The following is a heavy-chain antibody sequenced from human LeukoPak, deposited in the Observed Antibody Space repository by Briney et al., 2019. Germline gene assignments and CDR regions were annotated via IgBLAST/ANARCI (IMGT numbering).Heavy chain of an antibody. CDR2: IYYSGST. V-gene: IGHV4-59*01. Sequence: SETLSLTCTVSGGSISSYYWSWIRQPPGKGLEWIGYIYYSGSTNYNPSLKSRVTISADTSKNKFSLKLSSVTAADTAVYYCDRGSGDILTGYYHDAFDIWGQGTMVTVSS. D-gene: IGHD3-9*01. CDR1: GGSISSYY. J-gene: IGHJ3*02. CDR3: DRGSGDILTGYYHDAFDI.